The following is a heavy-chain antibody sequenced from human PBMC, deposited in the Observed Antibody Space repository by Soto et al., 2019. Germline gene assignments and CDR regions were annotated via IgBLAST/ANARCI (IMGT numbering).Heavy chain of an antibody. CDR3: AKDSTVGVVITDVIAYYFDY. CDR1: GFTFSSYA. V-gene: IGHV3-23*01. J-gene: IGHJ4*02. D-gene: IGHD3-3*01. CDR2: ISGSGGST. Sequence: EVQLLESGGGLVQPGGSLRLSCAASGFTFSSYAMSWVRQAPGKGLEWVSAISGSGGSTYYADSVKGRITISRDNSKNTMYLQMNSLRAEDTAVYYCAKDSTVGVVITDVIAYYFDYWVQGTLVTVSS.